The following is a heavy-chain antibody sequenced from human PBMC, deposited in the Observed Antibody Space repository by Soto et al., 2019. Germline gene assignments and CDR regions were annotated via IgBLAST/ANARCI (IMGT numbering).Heavy chain of an antibody. CDR1: GYTFTSYG. D-gene: IGHD3-22*01. V-gene: IGHV1-18*01. J-gene: IGHJ5*02. CDR2: ISAYNGNT. CDR3: ARSYYDSTGFAVDP. Sequence: ASVKVSCKASGYTFTSYGISWVRQAPGQGLEWMGWISAYNGNTNYAQWLQGRVTMTTDSYTSTAYMELRSLRSDDTAVYYCARSYYDSTGFAVDPWGQGTLVTVSS.